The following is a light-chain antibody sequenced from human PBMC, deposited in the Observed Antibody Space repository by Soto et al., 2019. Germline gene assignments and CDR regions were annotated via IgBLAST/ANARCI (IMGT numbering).Light chain of an antibody. V-gene: IGKV3-11*01. Sequence: EIVLTQSPATLSLSPGNRATLSCRASQSVSGYLAWYQQKPGQAPRLLIYDASNRATGIPARFSGSGSGTAFTLPITSLEPEDFAVYYCTQRSNWPSTSGGGTKVEI. CDR2: DAS. CDR1: QSVSGY. J-gene: IGKJ4*01. CDR3: TQRSNWPST.